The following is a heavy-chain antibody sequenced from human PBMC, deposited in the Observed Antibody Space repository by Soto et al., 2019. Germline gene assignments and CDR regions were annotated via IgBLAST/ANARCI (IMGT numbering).Heavy chain of an antibody. D-gene: IGHD3-10*01. Sequence: GGSLRLSCAASGFTFSNAWMSWVRQASGKGLEWVGRIKSKTDGGTTDYAAPVKGRFTISRDDSKNTLYLQMNSLKTEDTAVYYCTTGGYYGSGSPVYYYYGMDVWGQGTTVTVSS. CDR2: IKSKTDGGTT. V-gene: IGHV3-15*01. CDR1: GFTFSNAW. J-gene: IGHJ6*02. CDR3: TTGGYYGSGSPVYYYYGMDV.